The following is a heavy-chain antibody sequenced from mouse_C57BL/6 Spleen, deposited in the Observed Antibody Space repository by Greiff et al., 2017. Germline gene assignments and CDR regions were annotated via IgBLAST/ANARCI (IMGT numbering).Heavy chain of an antibody. CDR1: GYTFTDYN. V-gene: IGHV1-22*01. J-gene: IGHJ2*01. D-gene: IGHD1-1*01. CDR2: INPNNGGT. Sequence: VQLQQSGPELVKPGASVKMSCKASGYTFTDYNMHWVKQSHGKSLEWIGYINPNNGGTSYNQKFKGKATLTVNKSSSTAYMELRSLTSEDSAVYYCASAEFITTVVADDWGQGTTLTVSS. CDR3: ASAEFITTVVADD.